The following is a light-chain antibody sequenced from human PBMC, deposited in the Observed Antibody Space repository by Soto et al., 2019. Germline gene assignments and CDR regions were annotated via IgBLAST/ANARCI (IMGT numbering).Light chain of an antibody. V-gene: IGKV3-15*01. CDR3: QQYNNWPPLT. J-gene: IGKJ4*01. CDR1: QSVSSN. CDR2: GAS. Sequence: EIVMTQSPATLSVSPRERATLSCRASQSVSSNLAWYQQKPGQAPRLLIYGASTRATGIPARFSGSGSGTEFTLTISSLQSEDFAVYYCQQYNNWPPLTFDGGTKVEIK.